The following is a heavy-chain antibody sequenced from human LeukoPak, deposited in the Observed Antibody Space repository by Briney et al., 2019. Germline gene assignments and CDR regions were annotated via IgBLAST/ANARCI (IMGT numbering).Heavy chain of an antibody. CDR3: AKDLAAAGWAGHNAFDI. Sequence: GGSLRLSCAASGFTFSSYAMSWVRQAPGKGLEWVSAISGSGGSTYYADSVKGRFTISRDNSKNTLYLQMNSLRAEDTAVHYCAKDLAAAGWAGHNAFDIWGQGTMVTVSS. CDR2: ISGSGGST. CDR1: GFTFSSYA. D-gene: IGHD6-13*01. J-gene: IGHJ3*02. V-gene: IGHV3-23*01.